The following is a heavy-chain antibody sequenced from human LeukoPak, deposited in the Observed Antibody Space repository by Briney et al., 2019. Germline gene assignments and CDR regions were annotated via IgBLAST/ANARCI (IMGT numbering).Heavy chain of an antibody. CDR2: INPISGGA. Sequence: ASVKVSCKASGYIFTGYYIHWVRQAPGQGIEWMGRINPISGGADYAQRFQCMVTMTRDTSINTAYIELTSLRSDDTAVYYCLRNGWDVKEWGQGTLVTVSS. J-gene: IGHJ4*02. CDR1: GYIFTGYY. D-gene: IGHD2-8*01. CDR3: LRNGWDVKE. V-gene: IGHV1-2*06.